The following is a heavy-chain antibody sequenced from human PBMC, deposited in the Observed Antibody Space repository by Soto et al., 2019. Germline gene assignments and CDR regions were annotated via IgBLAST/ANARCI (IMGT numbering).Heavy chain of an antibody. Sequence: GASVQVSCKASGYTFTTYGITWVRQAPGQGLEWMGWISGYDGHIKYAQKFQGRVILTTDTSTSTVYMDLRSLRSDDTAVYYCAREGEMPYYYYGLDVWGQGTTVTVSS. CDR3: AREGEMPYYYYGLDV. CDR2: ISGYDGHI. J-gene: IGHJ6*02. D-gene: IGHD3-16*01. CDR1: GYTFTTYG. V-gene: IGHV1-18*01.